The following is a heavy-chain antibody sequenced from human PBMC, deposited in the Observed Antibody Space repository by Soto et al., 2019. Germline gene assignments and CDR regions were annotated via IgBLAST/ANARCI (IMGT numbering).Heavy chain of an antibody. J-gene: IGHJ4*02. CDR3: AREGGNYFDY. CDR1: GFTFSTYS. Sequence: LRLSCAASGFTFSTYSMNWVRQAPGKGLEWVSYMSSSSTIYYADSVKGRFTISRDNAKNSLYLQMNSLRAEDTAVYYCAREGGNYFDYWGQGTLVTVSS. V-gene: IGHV3-48*01. D-gene: IGHD1-26*01. CDR2: MSSSSTI.